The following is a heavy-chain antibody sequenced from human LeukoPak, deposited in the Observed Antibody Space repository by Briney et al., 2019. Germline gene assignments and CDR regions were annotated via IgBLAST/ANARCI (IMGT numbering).Heavy chain of an antibody. D-gene: IGHD3-22*01. V-gene: IGHV6-1*01. Sequence: SQTLSLTCAISGDSVSSNSAAWNWIRQSPSRGLEWVGRTYYRSKWYNDYAVSVKSRITINPDTSKNQFSLQLNSVTPEDTAVYYCARSALPPYYDSSGYSYYFDYWGQGTLVTVSS. CDR3: ARSALPPYYDSSGYSYYFDY. CDR2: TYYRSKWYN. J-gene: IGHJ4*02. CDR1: GDSVSSNSAA.